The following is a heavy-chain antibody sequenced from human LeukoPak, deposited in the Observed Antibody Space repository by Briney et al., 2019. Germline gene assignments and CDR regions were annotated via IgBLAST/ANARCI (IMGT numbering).Heavy chain of an antibody. V-gene: IGHV3-7*01. CDR3: AREGGIVVVPAALDY. D-gene: IGHD2-2*01. J-gene: IGHJ4*02. CDR1: GFTFSSYW. Sequence: GGSLRLSCAASGFTFSSYWMSWVRQAPGKGLEWVANIKQDGSEKYYVDSVKGRFTISRDNAKNSLYLQMNSLRAGDTAVYYCAREGGIVVVPAALDYWGQGTLVTVSS. CDR2: IKQDGSEK.